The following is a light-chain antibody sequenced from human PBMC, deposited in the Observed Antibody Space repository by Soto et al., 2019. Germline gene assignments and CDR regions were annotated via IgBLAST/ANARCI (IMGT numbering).Light chain of an antibody. V-gene: IGKV1-9*01. CDR2: SAS. CDR3: LQGNTYPLT. Sequence: DIQLTQSPSFLSASVGDRVTITCRATQDISTNLAWYQQKPGKAPNLLIDSASTLRGGVSSRFGGSGSGTEFTLTISSLQPEDLATYYCLQGNTYPLTLGGGTKVERK. CDR1: QDISTN. J-gene: IGKJ4*01.